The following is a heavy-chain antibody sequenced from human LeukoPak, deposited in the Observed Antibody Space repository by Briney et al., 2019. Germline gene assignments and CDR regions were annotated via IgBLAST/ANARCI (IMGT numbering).Heavy chain of an antibody. CDR2: INPNRDGT. J-gene: IGHJ4*02. CDR1: GYSFTGHY. CDR3: SRANVSRGYEY. V-gene: IGHV1-2*02. Sequence: ASVKVSCKASGYSFTGHYMHWVRQAPGQGLEWMGWINPNRDGTNYAQKFQGRVTMTRDTSISTAYMELSRLRSDDTAVYYCSRANVSRGYEYWGQGTQLTVSS. D-gene: IGHD5-12*01.